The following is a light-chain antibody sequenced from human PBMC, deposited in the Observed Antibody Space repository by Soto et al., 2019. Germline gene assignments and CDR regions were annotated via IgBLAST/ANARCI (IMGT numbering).Light chain of an antibody. V-gene: IGLV2-23*02. CDR2: EVS. CDR1: SSDVGSYNL. Sequence: QSALTQPASVSGSPGQSITISCTGTSSDVGSYNLVSWYQQHPGKAPKLMIYEVSKRPSGVSNRFSGSKSGNTASLTISGLQAEDEADYYCCPYAGSSTNWVFGGGTKVTVL. J-gene: IGLJ3*02. CDR3: CPYAGSSTNWV.